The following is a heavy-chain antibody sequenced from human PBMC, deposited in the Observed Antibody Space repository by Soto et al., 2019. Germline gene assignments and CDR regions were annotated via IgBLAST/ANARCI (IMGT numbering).Heavy chain of an antibody. CDR1: GGSISSGGYY. CDR3: ARVGGINWFDP. J-gene: IGHJ5*02. Sequence: QVQLQESGPGLVKPSQTLSLTCTVSGGSISSGGYYWSWIRQHPGKGLEWIGYIYYSGSTYDNPSLRRRVTITVATSKNQYSLMLSSVTAAATAVYYCARVGGINWFDPWGQGTLVTVSS. CDR2: IYYSGST. V-gene: IGHV4-31*03. D-gene: IGHD3-16*01.